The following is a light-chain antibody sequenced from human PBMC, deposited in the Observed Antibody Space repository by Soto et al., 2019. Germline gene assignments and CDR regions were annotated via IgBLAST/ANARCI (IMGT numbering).Light chain of an antibody. CDR1: SSNIGAGYD. CDR2: SNN. J-gene: IGLJ1*01. V-gene: IGLV1-40*01. CDR3: QSYDSSLSGSYV. Sequence: QSVLTQPPSVSGAPGQRVTISCTGSSSNIGAGYDVHWYQRLPGTAPKVLIYSNNNRPSGVPDRFSGSKSATSASLAITGLQAEDEADYYCQSYDSSLSGSYVFGTGTKVTVL.